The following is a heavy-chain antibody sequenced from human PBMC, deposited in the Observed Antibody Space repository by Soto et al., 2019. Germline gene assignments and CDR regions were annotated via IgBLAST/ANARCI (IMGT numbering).Heavy chain of an antibody. CDR3: EGGEDSGYNVGVLDF. CDR1: GGSISSGGYY. J-gene: IGHJ4*02. D-gene: IGHD5-12*01. CDR2: IYYSGST. Sequence: SETLFLPWTVSGGSISSGGYYWSWISQHPGKGLEWIGYIYYSGSTYYNPSLKSRVTISVDTSQNQFSLKLSSLTAADTAVYYCEGGEDSGYNVGVLDFWGKGTLVPV. V-gene: IGHV4-31*02.